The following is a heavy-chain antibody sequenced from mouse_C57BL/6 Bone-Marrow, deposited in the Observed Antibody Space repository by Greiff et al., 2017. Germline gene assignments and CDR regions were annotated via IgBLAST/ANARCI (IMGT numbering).Heavy chain of an antibody. J-gene: IGHJ3*01. CDR3: ARGAGQSWFAY. D-gene: IGHD6-1*01. CDR1: GFTFSDSG. Sequence: EVQVVESGGGLVKPGGSLKLSCAASGFTFSDSGMHWVRQAPEKGLEWVAYISSGSSTIYYADTVKGRFTISRDNAKNTLFLQMTSLRSEDTAMYYCARGAGQSWFAYWGQGTLVTVSA. CDR2: ISSGSSTI. V-gene: IGHV5-17*01.